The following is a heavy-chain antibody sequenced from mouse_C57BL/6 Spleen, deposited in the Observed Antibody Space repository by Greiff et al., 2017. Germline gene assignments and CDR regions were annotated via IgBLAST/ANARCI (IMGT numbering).Heavy chain of an antibody. V-gene: IGHV1-26*01. J-gene: IGHJ4*01. CDR1: GYTFTDYY. Sequence: EVQLQQSGPELVKPGASVKISCKASGYTFTDYYMNWVKQSPGKSLEWIGDINPNNGGTSYNQKFKGKATLTVDKSSSTAYMELRSLTSEDSAVYYCASATVVDAMDYWGQGTSVTVSS. CDR3: ASATVVDAMDY. CDR2: INPNNGGT. D-gene: IGHD1-1*01.